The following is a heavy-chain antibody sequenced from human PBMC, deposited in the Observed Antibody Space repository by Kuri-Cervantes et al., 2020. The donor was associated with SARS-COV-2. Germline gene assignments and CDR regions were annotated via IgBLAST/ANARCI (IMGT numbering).Heavy chain of an antibody. V-gene: IGHV1-69*13. J-gene: IGHJ4*02. Sequence: SVKVSCKASGGTFSSYAISWVRQAPGQGLEWMGGIIPIFGTANYAQKFQGRVTITADQSTSTAYMELSSLRSEDTAVYYCARPPEEGAVTTWGNDYWGQGTLVTVSS. CDR2: IIPIFGTA. CDR1: GGTFSSYA. CDR3: ARPPEEGAVTTWGNDY. D-gene: IGHD4-17*01.